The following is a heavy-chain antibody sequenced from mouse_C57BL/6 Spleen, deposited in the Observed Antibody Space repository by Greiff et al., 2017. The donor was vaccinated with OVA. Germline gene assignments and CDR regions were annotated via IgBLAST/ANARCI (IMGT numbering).Heavy chain of an antibody. CDR1: GYAFSSSW. CDR3: ATGGAIYDGYYDAMDY. Sequence: VKLMESGPELVKPGASVKISCKASGYAFSSSWMNWVKQRPGKGLEWIGRIYPGDGDTNYDGKFKGKATLTADKSSSTAYMQLSSLTSEDSAVYFCATGGAIYDGYYDAMDYWGQGTSVTVSS. CDR2: IYPGDGDT. J-gene: IGHJ4*01. V-gene: IGHV1-82*01. D-gene: IGHD2-3*01.